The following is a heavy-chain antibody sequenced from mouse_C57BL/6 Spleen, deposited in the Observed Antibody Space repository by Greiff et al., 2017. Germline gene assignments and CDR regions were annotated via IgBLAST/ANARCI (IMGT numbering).Heavy chain of an antibody. D-gene: IGHD2-2*01. Sequence: VQLQQPGAELVKPGASVKLSCKASGYTFTSYWMQWVKQRPGQGLEWIGEIDPSDSYTNYNQKFKGKATLTVDTSSSTAYMQLSSLTSEDSAVYYCARGGGYDEFAYRGQGTLVTVSA. CDR2: IDPSDSYT. V-gene: IGHV1-50*01. CDR3: ARGGGYDEFAY. CDR1: GYTFTSYW. J-gene: IGHJ3*01.